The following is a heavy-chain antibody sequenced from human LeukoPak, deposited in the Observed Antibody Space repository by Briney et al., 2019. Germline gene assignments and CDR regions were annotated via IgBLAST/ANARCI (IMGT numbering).Heavy chain of an antibody. J-gene: IGHJ4*02. CDR2: ISGSGGST. V-gene: IGHV3-23*01. CDR3: AKSGYCSSTSCYGVYYFDY. D-gene: IGHD2-2*01. CDR1: GFTFSSYA. Sequence: GGSLRLSCAASGFTFSSYAMSWVRQAPGKGLEWVSAISGSGGSTYYADSVEGRFTISRDNSKNTLYLQMNSLRAEDTAVYYCAKSGYCSSTSCYGVYYFDYWGQGTLVTVSS.